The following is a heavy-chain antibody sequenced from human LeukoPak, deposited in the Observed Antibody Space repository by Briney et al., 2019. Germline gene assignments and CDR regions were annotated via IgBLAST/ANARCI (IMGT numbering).Heavy chain of an antibody. CDR3: ARDGSVEYCSSTSCYGGNFDY. D-gene: IGHD2-2*01. J-gene: IGHJ4*02. Sequence: GGSLRLSCAASGFTVSSNYMSWVRQAPGKGLEWVSVIYSGGSTYYADSVKGRFTISRHNSKNTLYLQMNSLRAEDTAVYYCARDGSVEYCSSTSCYGGNFDYWGQGTLVTVSS. CDR2: IYSGGST. V-gene: IGHV3-53*04. CDR1: GFTVSSNY.